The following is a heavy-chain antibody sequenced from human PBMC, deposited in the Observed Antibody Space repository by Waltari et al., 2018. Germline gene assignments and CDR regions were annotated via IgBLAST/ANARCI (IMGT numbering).Heavy chain of an antibody. D-gene: IGHD3-3*01. V-gene: IGHV3-30*02. Sequence: QVQLVESGGGVVQPGGSLRLSCAASGFTFSSSGMHWVRQAPGKGLEWVAFIRYDGSNKYYADSVKGRFTISRDNSKNTLYLQMNSLRAEDSAVYYCATLPYDFWSARNWFDPWGQGTLVTVSS. CDR2: IRYDGSNK. CDR1: GFTFSSSG. J-gene: IGHJ5*02. CDR3: ATLPYDFWSARNWFDP.